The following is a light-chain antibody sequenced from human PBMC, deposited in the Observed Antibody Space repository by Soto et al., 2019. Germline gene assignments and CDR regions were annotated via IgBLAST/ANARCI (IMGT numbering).Light chain of an antibody. CDR1: QSVRSRY. CDR2: DAS. V-gene: IGKV3-20*01. Sequence: DIVLTQSPGTLSLSPGERATLSCRASQSVRSRYLAWYQQKAGQAPRLLIYDASRRATGIPDRFSGSGSGTDFTLTISRLEPEDFAVYYCQQYNNWPLYTFGQGTKLEIK. J-gene: IGKJ2*01. CDR3: QQYNNWPLYT.